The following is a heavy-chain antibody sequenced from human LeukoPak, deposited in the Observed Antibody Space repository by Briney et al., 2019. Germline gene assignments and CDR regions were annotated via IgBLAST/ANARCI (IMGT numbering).Heavy chain of an antibody. J-gene: IGHJ6*02. Sequence: GGSLRLSCAASGFTFSNAWMSWVRQAPGKGLEWVGRIKSKTDGGTTDYAAPVKGIFTISRDDSKNTLYLQMNSLKTEDTAVYYCTTVGPSYYDYVWGSYRSYGMDVWGQGTTVTVSS. CDR3: TTVGPSYYDYVWGSYRSYGMDV. V-gene: IGHV3-15*01. D-gene: IGHD3-16*02. CDR2: IKSKTDGGTT. CDR1: GFTFSNAW.